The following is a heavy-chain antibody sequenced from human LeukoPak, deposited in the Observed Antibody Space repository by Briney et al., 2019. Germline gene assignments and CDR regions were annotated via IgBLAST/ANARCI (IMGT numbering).Heavy chain of an antibody. Sequence: PGGSLRLSCAASGFTFSSYGMHWVRRAPGKGLEWVAVISYDGSNKYYAGSVKGRFTISRDNSKNTLYLQMNSLRAEDTAVYYCAKDGYGSGSHIDYWGQGTLVTVSS. V-gene: IGHV3-30*18. D-gene: IGHD3-10*01. CDR3: AKDGYGSGSHIDY. CDR2: ISYDGSNK. J-gene: IGHJ4*02. CDR1: GFTFSSYG.